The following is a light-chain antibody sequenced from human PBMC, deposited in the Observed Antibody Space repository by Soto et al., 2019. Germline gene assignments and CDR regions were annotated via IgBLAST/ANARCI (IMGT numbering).Light chain of an antibody. CDR3: EQYGSSPIT. CDR2: GAS. CDR1: QSVSSD. V-gene: IGKV3-15*01. J-gene: IGKJ5*01. Sequence: EIVMTQSPANLSVSPGERATLSCRASQSVSSDLAWYQQKPGQAPRLLIYGASTRATGIPARFSGSGSGTEFTLTISRLEPEDFAVYYCEQYGSSPITFGQGTRVEIK.